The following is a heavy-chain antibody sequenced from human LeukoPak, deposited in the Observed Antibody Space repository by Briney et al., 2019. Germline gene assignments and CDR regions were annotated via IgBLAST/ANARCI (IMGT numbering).Heavy chain of an antibody. Sequence: PSETLSLTCTVSGGSLSSYYWSWIRQPPGKGLEWIGYIYYIGSTNYNPSLKRRVTISVDTSKNQFSLKLSSVTAADTAVYYCARETMIAKSRRFDCWGQGTLVTVSS. J-gene: IGHJ4*02. V-gene: IGHV4-59*01. D-gene: IGHD3-22*01. CDR2: IYYIGST. CDR3: ARETMIAKSRRFDC. CDR1: GGSLSSYY.